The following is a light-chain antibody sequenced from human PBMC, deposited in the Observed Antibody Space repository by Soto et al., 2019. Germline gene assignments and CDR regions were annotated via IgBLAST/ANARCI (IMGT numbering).Light chain of an antibody. CDR1: SSDVGTYNY. CDR2: DVS. J-gene: IGLJ2*01. V-gene: IGLV2-14*01. CDR3: SSYASTSTLVV. Sequence: QSALTQPASVSGSPGQSITISCTGTSSDVGTYNYVSWYQQHPGKAPKLIIYDVSTRPSGLSNRFSGSKSSNTASLTISGLQAEDEADYFCSSYASTSTLVVFGGGTKLTVL.